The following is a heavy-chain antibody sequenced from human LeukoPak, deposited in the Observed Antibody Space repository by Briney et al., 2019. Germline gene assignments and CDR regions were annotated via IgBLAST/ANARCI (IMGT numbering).Heavy chain of an antibody. V-gene: IGHV1-69*13. CDR3: ARIGRTPRNGSGYRP. CDR2: IIPIFGTA. J-gene: IGHJ5*02. Sequence: SVKVSCKASGGTFSSYAISWARQAPGQGLEWMGGIIPIFGTANYAQKFQGRVTITADESTSTAYMELSSLRSEDTAVYYCARIGRTPRNGSGYRPWGQGTLVTVSS. CDR1: GGTFSSYA. D-gene: IGHD3-22*01.